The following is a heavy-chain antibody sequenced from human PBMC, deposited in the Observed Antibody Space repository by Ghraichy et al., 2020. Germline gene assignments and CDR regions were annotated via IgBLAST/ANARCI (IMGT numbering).Heavy chain of an antibody. CDR3: AREYSGSYYRLAPVDY. Sequence: GGSLRLSCAASGFTFGRFWMSWVRQAPGKGLEWVANIKTDGTEKNYVASVIGRFTISRDNAGNSLFLQMHSLRVEDTAVYYCAREYSGSYYRLAPVDYWGQGTLVTVSS. J-gene: IGHJ4*02. D-gene: IGHD1-26*01. CDR2: IKTDGTEK. V-gene: IGHV3-7*03. CDR1: GFTFGRFW.